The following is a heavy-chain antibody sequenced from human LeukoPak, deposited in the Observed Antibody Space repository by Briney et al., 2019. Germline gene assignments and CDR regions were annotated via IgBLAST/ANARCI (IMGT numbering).Heavy chain of an antibody. D-gene: IGHD6-13*01. J-gene: IGHJ4*02. V-gene: IGHV4-61*03. CDR3: ARSAYSNSWFIDY. CDR1: GGSVSNGNYY. Sequence: SETLSLTCTVSGGSVSNGNYYWSWLRQPPGKALEWIGYIYYTGSTYYNPSLEGRVTISVDTSKNHFSVKLSSVTAADTAVYYCARSAYSNSWFIDYWGQGTLVTVSS. CDR2: IYYTGST.